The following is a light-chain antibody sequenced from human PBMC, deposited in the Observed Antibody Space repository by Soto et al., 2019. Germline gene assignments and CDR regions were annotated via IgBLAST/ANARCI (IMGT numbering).Light chain of an antibody. J-gene: IGKJ3*01. Sequence: EIVLTQSPGTLSLSPGERATLSCRASQSVWSTYLAWYQQKPGQTPRLLIYGASSRATGIPDRFSGSGSGTDFTLTISRLEPEDFAVYYCQQFGGSPFAFGDGTKVDIK. CDR1: QSVWSTY. CDR2: GAS. CDR3: QQFGGSPFA. V-gene: IGKV3-20*01.